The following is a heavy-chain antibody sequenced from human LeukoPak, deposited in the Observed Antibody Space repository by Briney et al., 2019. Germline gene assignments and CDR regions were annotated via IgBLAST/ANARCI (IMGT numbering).Heavy chain of an antibody. CDR2: IWYDGSNK. D-gene: IGHD6-13*01. CDR3: AREVIAAGGGYYFDY. V-gene: IGHV3-33*01. J-gene: IGHJ4*02. Sequence: GGSLRLSCAASGFTFSSYGMHWVRQAPGKGLEWVAVIWYDGSNKYYADSVKGRFTISRDNSKNTLYLQMNSQRAEDTAVYYCAREVIAAGGGYYFDYWGQGTLVTVSS. CDR1: GFTFSSYG.